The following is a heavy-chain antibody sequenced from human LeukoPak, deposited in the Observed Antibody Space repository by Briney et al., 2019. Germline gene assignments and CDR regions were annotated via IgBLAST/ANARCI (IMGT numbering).Heavy chain of an antibody. J-gene: IGHJ4*02. D-gene: IGHD6-6*01. Sequence: VASVKVSCKASGYTFTGHYMHWVRLAPGQGLEWMGWINPTGGTTYAQKFQDRVTMTRDTSINTAYMELSGLRSDDTAVYYCARDLGWSSSHWGQGTLVTVSS. V-gene: IGHV1-2*02. CDR2: INPTGGT. CDR1: GYTFTGHY. CDR3: ARDLGWSSSH.